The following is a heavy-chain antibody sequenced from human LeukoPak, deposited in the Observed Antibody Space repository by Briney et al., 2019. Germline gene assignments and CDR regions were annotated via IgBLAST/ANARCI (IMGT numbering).Heavy chain of an antibody. V-gene: IGHV3-53*01. CDR2: IYSGGST. J-gene: IGHJ4*02. D-gene: IGHD1-26*01. Sequence: GGSLRLSCAASGFTVSSNYMSWVRQAPGKGLEWVSVIYSGGSTFYADSVKGRFTIPRDNSKNTLYLQMNSLRAEDTAVYYCARRSSGGLDYWGQGTLVTVSS. CDR3: ARRSSGGLDY. CDR1: GFTVSSNY.